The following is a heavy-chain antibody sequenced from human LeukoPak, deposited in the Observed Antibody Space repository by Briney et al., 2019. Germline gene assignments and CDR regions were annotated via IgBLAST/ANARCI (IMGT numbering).Heavy chain of an antibody. V-gene: IGHV3-48*03. CDR1: GFTFRSYE. CDR2: ISSSGSNI. Sequence: GGSLRLSCAASGFTFRSYEMKWVRQAPGKGLGGVSYISSSGSNIYYADSVKGRFTISRDNAKHALYLQMNSLRAEDTAVYYCARDWSYYGSGSFDYWGQGTLVTVSS. CDR3: ARDWSYYGSGSFDY. J-gene: IGHJ4*02. D-gene: IGHD3-10*01.